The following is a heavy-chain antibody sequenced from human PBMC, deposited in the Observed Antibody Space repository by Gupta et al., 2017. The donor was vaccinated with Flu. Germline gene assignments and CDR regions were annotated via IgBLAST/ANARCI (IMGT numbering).Heavy chain of an antibody. J-gene: IGHJ5*02. CDR2: IRSKAYGGTT. V-gene: IGHV3-49*03. Sequence: EVQLVESGGGLVPPGRSLRLSCTASGFTFGDYAMSWFRQAPGKGLEWVGFIRSKAYGGTTEYAASVKGRFTISRDDSKSIAYLQMNSLKTEDTAVYYCTRMESYYDFWSGYRLGWFDPWGQGTLVTVSS. CDR1: GFTFGDYA. D-gene: IGHD3-3*01. CDR3: TRMESYYDFWSGYRLGWFDP.